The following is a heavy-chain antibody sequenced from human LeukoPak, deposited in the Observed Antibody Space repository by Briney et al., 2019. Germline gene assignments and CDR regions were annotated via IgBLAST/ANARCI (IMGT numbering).Heavy chain of an antibody. V-gene: IGHV4-59*08. CDR1: GGSISSYY. CDR2: IYYSGST. J-gene: IGHJ3*02. Sequence: SETLSLTCTVSGGSISSYYWSWIRQPPGKGLEWIGYIYYSGSTNYNPSLKSRVTISVDTSKNQFSLKLSSVTAADTAVYYCASSAVSSSFDIWGQGTMVTVSS. D-gene: IGHD6-6*01. CDR3: ASSAVSSSFDI.